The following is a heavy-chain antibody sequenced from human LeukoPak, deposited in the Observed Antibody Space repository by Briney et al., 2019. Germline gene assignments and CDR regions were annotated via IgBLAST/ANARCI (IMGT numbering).Heavy chain of an antibody. J-gene: IGHJ6*02. V-gene: IGHV3-30*18. CDR3: AKDFMPGFDWFDGMDV. Sequence: PGRSLRLSCAASGFTFSSYGMHWVRQAPGKGLEWVAVISYDGSNKYYADSVKGRFTISRDNSKNTLYLQMNSLRAEDTAVYYCAKDFMPGFDWFDGMDVWGQGTTVTVSS. D-gene: IGHD3-9*01. CDR2: ISYDGSNK. CDR1: GFTFSSYG.